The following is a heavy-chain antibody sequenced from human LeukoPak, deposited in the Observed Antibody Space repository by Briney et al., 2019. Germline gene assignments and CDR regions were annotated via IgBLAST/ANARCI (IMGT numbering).Heavy chain of an antibody. V-gene: IGHV4-39*01. D-gene: IGHD3-3*01. CDR2: IYYSGST. CDR3: ARRGYDFWSGYYTGAAFDI. J-gene: IGHJ3*02. CDR1: GGSISSSSYY. Sequence: SETLSLTCTVSGGSISSSSYYWGWIRQPPGKGLEWIGCIYYSGSTYYNPSLKSRVTISVDTSKNQFSLKLSSVTAADTAVYYCARRGYDFWSGYYTGAAFDIWGQGTMVTVSS.